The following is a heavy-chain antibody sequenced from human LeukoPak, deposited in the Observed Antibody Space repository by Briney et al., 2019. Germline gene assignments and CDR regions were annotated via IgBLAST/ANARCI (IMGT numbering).Heavy chain of an antibody. D-gene: IGHD3-10*01. CDR1: GGSISSSSYY. J-gene: IGHJ4*02. CDR2: IYYSGST. V-gene: IGHV4-39*07. CDR3: ARLRVLRITMVRGVTYFDY. Sequence: SETLSLTCTVSGGSISSSSYYWGWIRQPPGKGLEWIGSIYYSGSTYYNPSLKSRVTISVDTSKNQFSLKLSSVTAADTAVYYCARLRVLRITMVRGVTYFDYWGQGTLVTVSS.